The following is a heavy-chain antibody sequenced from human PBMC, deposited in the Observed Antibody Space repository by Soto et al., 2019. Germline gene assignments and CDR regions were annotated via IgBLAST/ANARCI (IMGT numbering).Heavy chain of an antibody. J-gene: IGHJ1*01. CDR1: GGSVSSGSYY. D-gene: IGHD3-22*01. CDR3: ARGNYYDSSGYYPPYFQH. V-gene: IGHV4-61*01. CDR2: IFYSGST. Sequence: SETLSLTCTVSGGSVSSGSYYWSWIRHPPGKGLEWIGYIFYSGSTNYNPSLKSRVTISVDTSKKQFSLRLTSVTAADTAVYYCARGNYYDSSGYYPPYFQHWGQGTLVTVSS.